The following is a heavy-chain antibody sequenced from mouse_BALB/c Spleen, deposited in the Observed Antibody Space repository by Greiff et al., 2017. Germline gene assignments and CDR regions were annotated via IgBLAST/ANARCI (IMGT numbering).Heavy chain of an antibody. CDR2: ISNGGGST. Sequence: DVQLQESGGGLVQPGGSLKLSCAASGFTFSSYTMSWVRQTPEKRLEWVAYISNGGGSTYYPDTVKGRFTISRDNAKNTLYLQMSSLKSEDTAMYYCAREIHYYGLDYWGQGTTLTVSS. J-gene: IGHJ2*01. D-gene: IGHD1-2*01. CDR3: AREIHYYGLDY. CDR1: GFTFSSYT. V-gene: IGHV5-12-2*01.